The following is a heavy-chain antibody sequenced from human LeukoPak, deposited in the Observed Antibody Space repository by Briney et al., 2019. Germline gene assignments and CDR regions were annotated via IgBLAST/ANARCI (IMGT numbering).Heavy chain of an antibody. Sequence: SETLSLTCAVSDGSFSTYYWSWIRQPPGKGLEWIGYIHYSGSTNYNPSLKSRVTLSVDTSKKQFSLKLSSVTATDTAVYYCARHEYSAYDPFDYWGQGTLVTVSP. D-gene: IGHD5-12*01. CDR2: IHYSGST. CDR1: DGSFSTYY. V-gene: IGHV4-59*08. CDR3: ARHEYSAYDPFDY. J-gene: IGHJ4*02.